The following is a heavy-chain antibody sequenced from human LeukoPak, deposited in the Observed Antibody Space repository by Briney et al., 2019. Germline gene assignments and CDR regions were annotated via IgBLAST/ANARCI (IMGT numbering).Heavy chain of an antibody. V-gene: IGHV3-30*04. CDR2: ISYDGSNK. J-gene: IGHJ4*02. CDR1: GFTFSSYA. D-gene: IGHD3-22*01. CDR3: ARENGLTMIPAVFDY. Sequence: GGSLRLSCAASGFTFSSYAMHWVRQAPGKGLEWVAVISYDGSNKYYADSVKGRFTISRDNSKNTLYLQMNGLRAEDTAVYYCARENGLTMIPAVFDYWGQGTLVTVSS.